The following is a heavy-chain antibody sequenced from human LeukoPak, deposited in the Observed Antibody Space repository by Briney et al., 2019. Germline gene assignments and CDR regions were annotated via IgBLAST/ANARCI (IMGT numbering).Heavy chain of an antibody. CDR2: ISANSGST. Sequence: ASVKVSCKASGCNFIGYYIYWMRQAPGQRLEYMGWISANSGSTNYAENFQGRVSMTRDTSISTVYMELSRLRFDDTAVYYCARAMSGDVTDYWGQGTLVTVSS. V-gene: IGHV1-2*02. CDR3: ARAMSGDVTDY. CDR1: GCNFIGYY. D-gene: IGHD5-24*01. J-gene: IGHJ4*02.